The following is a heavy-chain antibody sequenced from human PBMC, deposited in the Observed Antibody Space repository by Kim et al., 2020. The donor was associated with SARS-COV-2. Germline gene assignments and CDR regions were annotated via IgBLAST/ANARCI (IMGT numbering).Heavy chain of an antibody. CDR1: GFTFSSYS. CDR3: ARDPRDYDAFDI. Sequence: GGSLRLSCAASGFTFSSYSMHWVRQAPGKGLEWVSSITSSSSYIYYADSVKGRFTISRDNAKNSLYLQMNSLRAEDTAVYYCARDPRDYDAFDIWGQGTMVTVSS. V-gene: IGHV3-21*01. J-gene: IGHJ3*02. D-gene: IGHD4-17*01. CDR2: ITSSSSYI.